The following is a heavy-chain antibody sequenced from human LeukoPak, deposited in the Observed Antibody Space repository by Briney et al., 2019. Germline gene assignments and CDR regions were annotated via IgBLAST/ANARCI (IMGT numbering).Heavy chain of an antibody. CDR3: ARDMGPYYYYYMDI. CDR1: GGSISSYY. V-gene: IGHV4-4*07. CDR2: IYTSGST. J-gene: IGHJ6*03. Sequence: PSETLSLTCTVPGGSISSYYWSWIRQPAGKGLEWIGRIYTSGSTNYNPSLKSRVTMSVDTSKNQFSLKLSSVTAADTAVYYCARDMGPYYYYYMDIWGKGTTVTVSS. D-gene: IGHD3-10*01.